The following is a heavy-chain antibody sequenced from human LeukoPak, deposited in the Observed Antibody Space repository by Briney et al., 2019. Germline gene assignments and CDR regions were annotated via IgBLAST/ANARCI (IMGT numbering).Heavy chain of an antibody. CDR1: GGSFSGYY. D-gene: IGHD3-3*01. CDR3: ARGPSTVFGVVLYGMDV. CDR2: INHSGST. V-gene: IGHV4-34*01. J-gene: IGHJ6*02. Sequence: PSETLSLTCAVYGGSFSGYYWSWIRQPPGKGLEWIGEINHSGSTNYNPSLKSRVTISVDTSKNQFSLKLSSVTAADTAVYYCARGPSTVFGVVLYGMDVWGQGTTVTVSS.